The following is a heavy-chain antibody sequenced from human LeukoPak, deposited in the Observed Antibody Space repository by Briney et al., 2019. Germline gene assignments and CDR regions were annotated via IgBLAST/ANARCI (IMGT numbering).Heavy chain of an antibody. Sequence: GASVKVSCKASGYTFTSYDINWVRQATGQGLEWMGWMNPNSGNTGYAQKFQGRVTMTRNTSISTAYMELSSLRSEDTAVYYCARGPLNYYGSGSYYNEGYWGQGTLVTVSS. CDR2: MNPNSGNT. D-gene: IGHD3-10*01. J-gene: IGHJ4*02. V-gene: IGHV1-8*01. CDR1: GYTFTSYD. CDR3: ARGPLNYYGSGSYYNEGY.